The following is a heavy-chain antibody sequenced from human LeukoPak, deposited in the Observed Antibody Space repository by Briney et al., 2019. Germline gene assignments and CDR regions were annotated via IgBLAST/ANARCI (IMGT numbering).Heavy chain of an antibody. V-gene: IGHV1-69*06. CDR3: ARDSYSSGWYAPPHYYYGMDV. Sequence: GSSVKVSCKASGGTFSSYAISWVRQAPGQGLEWMGGIIPISGTANYAQKFQGRVTITADKSTSTAYMELSSLRSEDTAVYYCARDSYSSGWYAPPHYYYGMDVWGKGTTVTVSS. CDR1: GGTFSSYA. J-gene: IGHJ6*04. D-gene: IGHD6-19*01. CDR2: IIPISGTA.